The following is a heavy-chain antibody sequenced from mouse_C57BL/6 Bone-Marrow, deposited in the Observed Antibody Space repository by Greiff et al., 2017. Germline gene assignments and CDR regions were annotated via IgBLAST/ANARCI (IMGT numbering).Heavy chain of an antibody. J-gene: IGHJ1*03. CDR1: GYTFTSYD. D-gene: IGHD1-1*01. V-gene: IGHV1-85*01. CDR2: IYPRDGST. Sequence: QVQLKESGPELVKPGASVKLSCKASGYTFTSYDINWVKQRPGQGLEWIGWIYPRDGSTKYNEKFKGKATLTVDTSSSTAYMELHSLTSEDSAVYFCARLEFEGISGDLYFDVWGTGTTVTVSS. CDR3: ARLEFEGISGDLYFDV.